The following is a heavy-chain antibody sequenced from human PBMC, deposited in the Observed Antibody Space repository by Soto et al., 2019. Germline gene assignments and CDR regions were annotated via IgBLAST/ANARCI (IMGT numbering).Heavy chain of an antibody. Sequence: QVQLVESGGGVVQPGRSLRLSCAASGFTFSSYGMHWVRQAPGKGLGWVAVISYDGSNKYYADSVKGRFTISRDNSKNTLYLQMNSLRAEDTAVYYCAKEGAVYCSGGSCGFDYWGQGTLVTVSS. J-gene: IGHJ4*02. CDR1: GFTFSSYG. CDR2: ISYDGSNK. V-gene: IGHV3-30*18. D-gene: IGHD2-15*01. CDR3: AKEGAVYCSGGSCGFDY.